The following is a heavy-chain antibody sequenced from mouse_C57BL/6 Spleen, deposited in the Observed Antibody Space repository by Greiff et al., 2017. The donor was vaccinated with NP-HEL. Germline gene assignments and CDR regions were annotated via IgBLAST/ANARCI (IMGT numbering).Heavy chain of an antibody. CDR3: ARRGLESYYCDY. CDR2: IYPGGGYT. Sequence: VQLQQSGAELVRPGTSVKMSCKASGYTFTNYWIGWAKQRPGHGLEWIGDIYPGGGYTNYNEKFKGKATLTADKSSSTAYMQFSSLTSEDSAIYYCARRGLESYYCDYWGQGTTLTVSS. J-gene: IGHJ2*01. CDR1: GYTFTNYW. V-gene: IGHV1-63*01.